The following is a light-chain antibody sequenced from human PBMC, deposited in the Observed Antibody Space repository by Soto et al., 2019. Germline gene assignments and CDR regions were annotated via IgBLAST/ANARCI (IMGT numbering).Light chain of an antibody. CDR1: TGPVTSDHY. CDR2: DTR. V-gene: IGLV7-46*01. J-gene: IGLJ2*01. Sequence: QAVVTQEPSLTVSPGGTVTLTCASSTGPVTSDHYTYWIQQRPGQAPRTLIYDTRYKKPWTPARFSASLLGGKAVLTLSGAQPEDEADYYCLLSYTGYLFFGGGTKVTVL. CDR3: LLSYTGYLF.